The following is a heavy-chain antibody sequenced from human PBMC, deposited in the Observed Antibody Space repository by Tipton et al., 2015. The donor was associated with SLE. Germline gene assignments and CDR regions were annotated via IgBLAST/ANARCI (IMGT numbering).Heavy chain of an antibody. CDR1: GDSISGQY. CDR3: ARVGVTLYYYYMDV. V-gene: IGHV4-59*11. CDR2: IYYSGST. Sequence: TLSLTCTVSGDSISGQYWSWIRQPPGKGLEWIGYIYYSGSTNYNPSLQSRVTISVDTSKNQFSLKLSSVTAADTAVYYCARVGVTLYYYYMDVWGKGTTVTVSS. D-gene: IGHD3-16*01. J-gene: IGHJ6*03.